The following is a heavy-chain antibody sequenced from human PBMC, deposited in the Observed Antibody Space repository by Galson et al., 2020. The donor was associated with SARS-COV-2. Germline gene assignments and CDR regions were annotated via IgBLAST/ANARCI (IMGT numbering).Heavy chain of an antibody. V-gene: IGHV2-5*01. J-gene: IGHJ4*02. CDR2: TFWNEEK. CDR1: GFSLSTSGVG. Sequence: SGPTLAKPTQTLTLTCTFSGFSLSTSGVGVGWVRQPPGKALEWLGLTFWNEEKRYNPSLQSRLTITKDTSKTLVVLTMTNMDPVDTATYYCARRRTGFGLDYWGQGTLVTVSS. D-gene: IGHD3-10*01. CDR3: ARRRTGFGLDY.